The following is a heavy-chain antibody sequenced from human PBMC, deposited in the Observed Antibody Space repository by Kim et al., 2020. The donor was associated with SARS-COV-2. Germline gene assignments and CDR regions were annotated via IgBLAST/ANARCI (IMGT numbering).Heavy chain of an antibody. CDR2: IYYSGST. J-gene: IGHJ4*02. CDR1: GGSISSGGYY. V-gene: IGHV4-31*03. D-gene: IGHD3-9*01. CDR3: AREGLLRYFDY. Sequence: SETLSLTCTVSGGSISSGGYYWSWIRQHPGKGLEWIGYIYYSGSTYYNPSLKSRVTISVDTSKNQFSLKLSSVTAADTAVYYCAREGLLRYFDYWGQGTLVTVSS.